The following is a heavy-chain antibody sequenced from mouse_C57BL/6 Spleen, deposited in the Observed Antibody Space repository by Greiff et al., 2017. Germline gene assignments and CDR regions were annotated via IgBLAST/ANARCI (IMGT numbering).Heavy chain of an antibody. CDR2: IHPNSGST. J-gene: IGHJ2*01. Sequence: VQLQQPGAELVKPGASVKLSCKASGYTFTSYWMHWVKQRPGQGLEWIGMIHPNSGSTNYNEKFKSKATLTVDKSSSTAYMQLSSLTSEDSAVYYCAIPLYDGYYSDYWGQGTTLTVSS. D-gene: IGHD2-3*01. CDR1: GYTFTSYW. V-gene: IGHV1-64*01. CDR3: AIPLYDGYYSDY.